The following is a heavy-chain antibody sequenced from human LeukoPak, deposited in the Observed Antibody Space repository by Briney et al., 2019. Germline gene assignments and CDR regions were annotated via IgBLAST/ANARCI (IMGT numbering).Heavy chain of an antibody. V-gene: IGHV3-74*01. CDR1: GFTFSSYW. J-gene: IGHJ4*02. CDR3: AKDRDVVVPAAIGY. D-gene: IGHD2-2*02. CDR2: INSDGSST. Sequence: GGSLRLSCAASGFTFSSYWMHWVRQAPGKGLVWVSRINSDGSSTSYADSVKGRFTISRDNAKNTLYLQMNSLRAEDTAVYYCAKDRDVVVPAAIGYWGQGTLVTVSS.